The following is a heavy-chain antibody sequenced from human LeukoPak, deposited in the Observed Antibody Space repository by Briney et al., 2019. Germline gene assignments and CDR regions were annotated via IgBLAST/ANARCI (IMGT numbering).Heavy chain of an antibody. Sequence: SETLSLTCAVYGGSFSGYYWSWIRQPPGKGLEWIGEINHSGSTNYNPSLKSRVTISVDTSKNQFSLKLSSVTAADTAVYYCATRHSSGWSTIDYWGQGTLVTVSS. CDR2: INHSGST. V-gene: IGHV4-34*01. CDR1: GGSFSGYY. J-gene: IGHJ4*02. CDR3: ATRHSSGWSTIDY. D-gene: IGHD6-19*01.